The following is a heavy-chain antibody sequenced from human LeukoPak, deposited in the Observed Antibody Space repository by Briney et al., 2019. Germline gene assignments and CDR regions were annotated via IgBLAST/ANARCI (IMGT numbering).Heavy chain of an antibody. CDR3: ARDSSSSWYEGPEY. V-gene: IGHV1-2*02. J-gene: IGHJ4*02. Sequence: ASVKVSCKASGYTFTGYYMHWVRQAPGQGLEWMGWINPNSGGTNYAQKFQGRVTMTRDTSISTAYIELSRLRSDDTAVYYCARDSSSSWYEGPEYWGQGTLVTVSS. CDR1: GYTFTGYY. D-gene: IGHD6-13*01. CDR2: INPNSGGT.